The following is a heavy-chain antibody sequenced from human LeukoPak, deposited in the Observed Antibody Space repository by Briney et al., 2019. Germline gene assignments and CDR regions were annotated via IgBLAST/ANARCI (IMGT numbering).Heavy chain of an antibody. CDR3: ATADSTTGAARPDYYYYMDV. CDR1: GYTLTELS. J-gene: IGHJ6*03. V-gene: IGHV1-24*01. CDR2: FDPEDGET. Sequence: ASVKVSCKVSGYTLTELSMHWVRQAPGKGLEWMGGFDPEDGETIYAQKFQGRVTMTEDTSTDTAYMELSSLRSEDTAVYYCATADSTTGAARPDYYYYMDVLGKGTTVTVSS. D-gene: IGHD6-6*01.